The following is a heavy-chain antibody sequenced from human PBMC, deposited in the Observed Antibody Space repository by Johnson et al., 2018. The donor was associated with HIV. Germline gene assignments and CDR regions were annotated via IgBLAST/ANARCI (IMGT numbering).Heavy chain of an antibody. J-gene: IGHJ3*02. V-gene: IGHV3-13*01. CDR1: GFTFSSYD. Sequence: VQLVESGGGVVQPGGSLRLSCAASGFTFSSYDMHWVRQATGQGLEWVSAIGTAGDTYYPGSVKGRFTISRENAKNSLYLQMNSLRAEDTAVYYCAKDLDSSSWGAFDIWGQGTMVTVSS. CDR3: AKDLDSSSWGAFDI. CDR2: IGTAGDT. D-gene: IGHD6-6*01.